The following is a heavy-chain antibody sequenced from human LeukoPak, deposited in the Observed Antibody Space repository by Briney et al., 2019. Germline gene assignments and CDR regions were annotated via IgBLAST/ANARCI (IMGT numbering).Heavy chain of an antibody. Sequence: SETLSLTCTVSGYSISSGYYWGWIRQPPGKGLEWIGSIYHSGSTYYNPSLKSRVTISVDTSKNQFSLKLSSVTAADTAVYFCTRGGPPGYYYDYYMDVWGKGTTVTISS. CDR2: IYHSGST. J-gene: IGHJ6*03. CDR3: TRGGPPGYYYDYYMDV. V-gene: IGHV4-38-2*02. CDR1: GYSISSGYY.